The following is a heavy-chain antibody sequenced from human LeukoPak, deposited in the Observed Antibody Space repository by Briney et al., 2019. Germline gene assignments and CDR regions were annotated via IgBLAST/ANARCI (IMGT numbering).Heavy chain of an antibody. V-gene: IGHV1-58*02. Sequence: GPSVKVSCKASGFAFTSSAMQWVRPARGQRLEWIGWIVVGSGNTNYAQKFQERVTITRDMSTSTAYMELSSLRSEDTAVYYCAAVGYRLQYYFDYWGQGTLVTVSS. CDR1: GFAFTSSA. CDR2: IVVGSGNT. D-gene: IGHD4-11*01. CDR3: AAVGYRLQYYFDY. J-gene: IGHJ4*02.